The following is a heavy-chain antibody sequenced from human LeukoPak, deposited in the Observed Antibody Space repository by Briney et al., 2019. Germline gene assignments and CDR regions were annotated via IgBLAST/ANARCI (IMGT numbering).Heavy chain of an antibody. CDR1: GFPFKRYW. Sequence: RPGGSLRLSCVASGFPFKRYWMTWLRQSPGKGLDWVANIKPNGSETKYLDSVKGRFTISRDNARDSLFLEMNNLRVDDTAVYYCARDGGELWPLDEWGQGILVTVSS. J-gene: IGHJ4*02. CDR2: IKPNGSET. CDR3: ARDGGELWPLDE. D-gene: IGHD3-10*01. V-gene: IGHV3-7*01.